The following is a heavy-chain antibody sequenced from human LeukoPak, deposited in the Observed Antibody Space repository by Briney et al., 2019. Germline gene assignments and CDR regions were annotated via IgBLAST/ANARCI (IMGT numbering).Heavy chain of an antibody. CDR3: ARGKKKVTIFGVVIGLEWFDP. Sequence: ASVKVSCKASGYTFTSYDINWVRQATGQGLEWTGWMNLNSGNTGYAQKFQGRVTMTRNTSISTAYMELSSLRSEDTAVYYCARGKKKVTIFGVVIGLEWFDPWGQGTLVTVSS. D-gene: IGHD3-3*01. CDR2: MNLNSGNT. J-gene: IGHJ5*02. CDR1: GYTFTSYD. V-gene: IGHV1-8*01.